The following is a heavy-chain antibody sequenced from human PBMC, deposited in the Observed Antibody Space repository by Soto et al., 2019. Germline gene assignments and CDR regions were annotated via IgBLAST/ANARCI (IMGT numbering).Heavy chain of an antibody. D-gene: IGHD3-10*01. V-gene: IGHV3-30*14. CDR3: ARDGPYYYASRMDV. CDR1: GFTFSRSA. J-gene: IGHJ6*02. CDR2: ISYDGSNT. Sequence: PGGSLRLSCAASGFTFSRSAMHWVRQAPGKGLEWVAVISYDGSNTYYANSVKGRFTISRHDSTNTLYLQMNSLTPEDTAVYYCARDGPYYYASRMDVWGQGTTVTVSS.